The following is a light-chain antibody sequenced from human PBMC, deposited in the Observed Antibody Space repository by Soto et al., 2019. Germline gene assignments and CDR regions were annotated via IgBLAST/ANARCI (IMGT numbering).Light chain of an antibody. CDR1: QSVTTF. CDR3: QQRSNWPRT. V-gene: IGKV3-11*01. Sequence: ETVLTQSPATLSLSPGDRATLSCRASQSVTTFLAWYQQKPGQAPRLLIYDASDRATGIPARFSGSGSGTDFTLTVSSLEPEDFAVYYCQQRSNWPRTFGPGTKVDIK. CDR2: DAS. J-gene: IGKJ3*01.